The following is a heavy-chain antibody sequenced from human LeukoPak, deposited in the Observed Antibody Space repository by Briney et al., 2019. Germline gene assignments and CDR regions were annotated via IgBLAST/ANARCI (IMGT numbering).Heavy chain of an antibody. CDR2: ISSSSSYI. Sequence: GGSLRLSCAASGFTFSSYSMNWVRQAPGKGLEWVSSISSSSSYIYYADSVEGRFTISRDNAKNSLYLQMNSLRAEDTAVYYCARDQSIVLMVYARVAFDIWGQGTMVTVSS. CDR1: GFTFSSYS. CDR3: ARDQSIVLMVYARVAFDI. V-gene: IGHV3-21*01. D-gene: IGHD2-8*01. J-gene: IGHJ3*02.